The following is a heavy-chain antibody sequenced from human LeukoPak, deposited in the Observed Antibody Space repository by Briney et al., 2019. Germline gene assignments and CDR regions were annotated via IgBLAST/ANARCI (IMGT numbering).Heavy chain of an antibody. J-gene: IGHJ4*02. V-gene: IGHV3-30*18. CDR2: ISYDGSNK. CDR1: GFTFSSYG. CDR3: AKEFSGGWSFDY. D-gene: IGHD6-19*01. Sequence: GGSLRLSCAASGFTFSSYGMHWVRQAPGKGLEWVAVISYDGSNKYYADSVKGRFTISRDNSKNTLFLQMNSLRAEDTAVYYCAKEFSGGWSFDYWGQGTLVTVSS.